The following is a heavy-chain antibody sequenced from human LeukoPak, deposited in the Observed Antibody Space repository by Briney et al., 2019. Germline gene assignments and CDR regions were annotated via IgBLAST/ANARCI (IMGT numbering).Heavy chain of an antibody. CDR1: GFTFSDYG. J-gene: IGHJ4*02. Sequence: GGSLRLSCGASGFTFSDYGMHWVRQAPGKGLEWGAVISYDGSNKYYADSVKGRFTLSRDNSKNTLYLQMNRLRTEDTAVYYCAKVKTSSFYYFDNWGQGTLVTVSS. V-gene: IGHV3-30*18. CDR2: ISYDGSNK. D-gene: IGHD2-2*01. CDR3: AKVKTSSFYYFDN.